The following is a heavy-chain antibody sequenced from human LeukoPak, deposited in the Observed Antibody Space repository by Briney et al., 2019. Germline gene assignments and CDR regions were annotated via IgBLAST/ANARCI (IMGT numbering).Heavy chain of an antibody. CDR1: GGSIRSYY. J-gene: IGHJ3*02. V-gene: IGHV4-59*01. CDR3: ARDLTMGSSSSSSAASTFDAFDI. Sequence: PSETLSLTCTVSGGSIRSYYWSWIRQPPGKGLEWIGYIYYSGSTNYNPSLKSRVTISVDTSKNQFSLKLSSVTAADTAVYYCARDLTMGSSSSSSAASTFDAFDIWGQGTMVTVSS. D-gene: IGHD6-6*01. CDR2: IYYSGST.